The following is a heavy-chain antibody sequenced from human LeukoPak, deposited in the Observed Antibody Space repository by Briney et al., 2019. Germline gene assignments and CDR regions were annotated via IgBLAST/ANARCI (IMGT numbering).Heavy chain of an antibody. CDR1: GGSISSYY. CDR3: ARQGRSGWYADWFDP. V-gene: IGHV4-4*07. CDR2: IYTSGST. J-gene: IGHJ5*02. D-gene: IGHD6-19*01. Sequence: SETLSLTCTVSGGSISSYYGSWIRQPAGKGLEWIGRIYTSGSTNYNPSLKSRVTMSVDTSKNQFSLKLSSVTAADTAVYYCARQGRSGWYADWFDPWGQGTLVTVSS.